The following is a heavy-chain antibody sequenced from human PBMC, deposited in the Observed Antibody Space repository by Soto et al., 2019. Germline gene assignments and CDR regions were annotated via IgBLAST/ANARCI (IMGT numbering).Heavy chain of an antibody. D-gene: IGHD3-22*01. Sequence: GGSLRLSCPASGFTFGDYAMSWVRQAPGKGLEWVGFIRSKAYGGTTEYAASVKGRFTISRDDSKSIAYLQMNSLKTEDTAVYYCTRDLKVPLDYYYDSSGYYYWGQGTLVTVSS. V-gene: IGHV3-49*04. CDR1: GFTFGDYA. CDR2: IRSKAYGGTT. J-gene: IGHJ4*02. CDR3: TRDLKVPLDYYYDSSGYYY.